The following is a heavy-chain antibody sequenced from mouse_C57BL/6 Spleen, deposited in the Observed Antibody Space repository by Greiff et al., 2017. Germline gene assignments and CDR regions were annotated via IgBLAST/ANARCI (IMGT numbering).Heavy chain of an antibody. J-gene: IGHJ1*03. CDR1: GYTFTSYW. CDR2: IDPSDSYT. V-gene: IGHV1-69*01. Sequence: QVQLQQPGAELVMPGASVKLSCKASGYTFTSYWMHWVKQRPGQGLEWIGEIDPSDSYTNYNQKFKGKSTLTVDKSSSTAYMQLSSLTSEDSTVYYCARSTVVARWYCDVWGTGTTVTVSS. D-gene: IGHD1-1*01. CDR3: ARSTVVARWYCDV.